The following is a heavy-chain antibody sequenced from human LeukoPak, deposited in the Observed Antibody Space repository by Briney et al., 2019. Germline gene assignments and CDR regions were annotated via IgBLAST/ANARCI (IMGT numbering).Heavy chain of an antibody. CDR1: GGSISSYY. Sequence: SETLSLTCTVSGGSISSYYWSWIRQPPGKGLEWIGSIYYSGSTYYNPSLKSRVTISVDTSKNQFSLKLSSVTAADTAVYYCARVGVIRYNWFDPWGQGTLVTVSS. CDR2: IYYSGST. V-gene: IGHV4-59*12. J-gene: IGHJ5*02. CDR3: ARVGVIRYNWFDP. D-gene: IGHD3-10*01.